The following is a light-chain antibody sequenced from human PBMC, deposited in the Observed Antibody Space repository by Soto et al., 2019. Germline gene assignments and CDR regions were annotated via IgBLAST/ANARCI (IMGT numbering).Light chain of an antibody. V-gene: IGKV3-20*01. J-gene: IGKJ1*01. Sequence: EIVLMQSPGTLSLSPGERATLSCRASQSVGSSYLAWYQQKPGQAPRLLIYGASSRATGIPDRFSGSGSGTDFTLTISRLEPEDFAVYYCQQYGSSPPWTFGQGTKVEIK. CDR1: QSVGSSY. CDR3: QQYGSSPPWT. CDR2: GAS.